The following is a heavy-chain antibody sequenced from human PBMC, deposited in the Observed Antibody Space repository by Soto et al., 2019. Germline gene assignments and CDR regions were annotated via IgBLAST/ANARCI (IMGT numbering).Heavy chain of an antibody. Sequence: QVQLVESGGGVVQPGRSLRLSCAASGFSFSSCAMHWVRQAPGKGLEWVAVVSHDGSNKYYADSVKGRVTISRDNSKNTVYLQMNSLRAEDTAVYYCARVSIAVAGIAYYFDYWGQGTLVTVSS. D-gene: IGHD6-19*01. CDR1: GFSFSSCA. CDR2: VSHDGSNK. J-gene: IGHJ4*02. V-gene: IGHV3-30-3*01. CDR3: ARVSIAVAGIAYYFDY.